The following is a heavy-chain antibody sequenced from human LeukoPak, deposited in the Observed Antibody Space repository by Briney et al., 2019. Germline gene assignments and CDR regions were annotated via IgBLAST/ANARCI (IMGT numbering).Heavy chain of an antibody. Sequence: SETLSLTCTASGDSISSNLFYWGWIRQPPGKGLEWIASIYYNGKTYYNPSLRSRVTISMDTSKNQFSLRVRSVTAADSAVYNCARPHYPTGADLWGQGTLVTVSS. CDR2: IYYNGKT. V-gene: IGHV4-39*01. CDR3: ARPHYPTGADL. CDR1: GDSISSNLFY. D-gene: IGHD1-14*01. J-gene: IGHJ5*02.